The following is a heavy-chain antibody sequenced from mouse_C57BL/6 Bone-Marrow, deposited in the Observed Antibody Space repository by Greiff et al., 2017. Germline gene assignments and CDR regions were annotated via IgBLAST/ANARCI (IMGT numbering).Heavy chain of an antibody. V-gene: IGHV1-64*01. D-gene: IGHD1-1*01. CDR3: ARGHYYGSSYVRFAY. CDR2: IHPNSGST. CDR1: GYTFTSYW. J-gene: IGHJ3*01. Sequence: QVQLQQPGAALVKPGASVKLSCKASGYTFTSYWMHWVKQRPGQGLEWIGMIHPNSGSTNYNEKFKSKATLTVAKPSSTAYMQLSSLTSEDSAVYYCARGHYYGSSYVRFAYWGQGPLVTVSA.